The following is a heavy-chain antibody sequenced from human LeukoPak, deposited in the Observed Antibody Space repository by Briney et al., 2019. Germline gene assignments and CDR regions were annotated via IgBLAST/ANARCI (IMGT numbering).Heavy chain of an antibody. D-gene: IGHD3-22*01. CDR2: INRDGRST. J-gene: IGHJ3*02. Sequence: GGSLRLSCAASGFTFSSYWMHWVRQAPGKGLVWVSRINRDGRSTSYADSVKGRFTISRDNAKNTLYLQMNSLRAEDTAVYYCAREVVVITFDIWGQGTMVTVSS. CDR3: AREVVVITFDI. V-gene: IGHV3-74*01. CDR1: GFTFSSYW.